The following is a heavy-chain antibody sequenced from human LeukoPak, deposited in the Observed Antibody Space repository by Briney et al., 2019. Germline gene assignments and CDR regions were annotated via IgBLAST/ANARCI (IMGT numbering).Heavy chain of an antibody. V-gene: IGHV1-18*01. CDR2: ISAYNGNT. Sequence: GASVKVSCKASGYTFTSYGISWVRQAPGQGLEWMGWISAYNGNTNYAQKLQGRVTMTTDTSTSTAYMELRSLRSDDTAVYYCARGGYCSSTSCYDGVMDVWGKGTTVTISS. CDR3: ARGGYCSSTSCYDGVMDV. D-gene: IGHD2-2*01. CDR1: GYTFTSYG. J-gene: IGHJ6*03.